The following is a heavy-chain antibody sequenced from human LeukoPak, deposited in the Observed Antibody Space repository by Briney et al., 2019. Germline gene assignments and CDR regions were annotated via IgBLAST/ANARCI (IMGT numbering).Heavy chain of an antibody. Sequence: KPGGSLRLSCAASGFTFSDYYMSWIRQAPGKGLEWVSYISSSGSTIYYADSVKGRFTISRDNSKNTLYLQMNSLRAEDTAVYYCAKNGGVVVPAAFDYWGQGTLVTVSS. D-gene: IGHD2-2*01. J-gene: IGHJ4*02. V-gene: IGHV3-11*04. CDR2: ISSSGSTI. CDR1: GFTFSDYY. CDR3: AKNGGVVVPAAFDY.